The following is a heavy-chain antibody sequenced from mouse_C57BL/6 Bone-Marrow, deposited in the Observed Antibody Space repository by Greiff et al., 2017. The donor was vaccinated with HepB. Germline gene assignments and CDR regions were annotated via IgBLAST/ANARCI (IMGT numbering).Heavy chain of an antibody. D-gene: IGHD1-1*01. CDR2: ISGGGSYT. V-gene: IGHV5-6*01. CDR3: ARREDYYGTPYAMDY. Sequence: EVQGVESGGDLVKPGGSLKLSCAASGFTFSSYCLSWVRQTPEQRLEWVATISGGGSYTYYPDSVKGRFTISRDNAKNTLYLQMSSLTSDDTAMYYCARREDYYGTPYAMDYWGKGTSVTVSS. CDR1: GFTFSSYC. J-gene: IGHJ4*01.